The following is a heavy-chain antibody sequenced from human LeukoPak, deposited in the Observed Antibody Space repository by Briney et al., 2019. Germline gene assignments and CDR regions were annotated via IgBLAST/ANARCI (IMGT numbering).Heavy chain of an antibody. CDR3: ARGGYGGRIDL. Sequence: GGSLRLSCAASGFTFSSYAMSRVRQAPGKGLEWVSDLNGSGGTTNYADSVKGRFTISRDNFRNTLYLQMNSLRAEDTAEYYCARGGYGGRIDLWGQGTQVTVSS. J-gene: IGHJ5*02. D-gene: IGHD2-15*01. V-gene: IGHV3-23*01. CDR2: LNGSGGTT. CDR1: GFTFSSYA.